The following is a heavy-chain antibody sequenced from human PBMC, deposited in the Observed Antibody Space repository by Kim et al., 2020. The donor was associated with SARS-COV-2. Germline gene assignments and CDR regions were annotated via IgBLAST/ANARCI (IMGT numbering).Heavy chain of an antibody. CDR2: IKSNGDGEKT. CDR1: GFTFSDSW. Sequence: GGSLRLSCAASGFTFSDSWMSWVRQAPGKGLEWVGGIKSNGDGEKTEYAAPVKVRITISRYDSTKTLYMQMNRLKTEDTAVYHCTVVRPRSGSYTDYWGQGTLLTVSS. J-gene: IGHJ4*02. V-gene: IGHV3-15*01. D-gene: IGHD1-26*01. CDR3: TVVRPRSGSYTDY.